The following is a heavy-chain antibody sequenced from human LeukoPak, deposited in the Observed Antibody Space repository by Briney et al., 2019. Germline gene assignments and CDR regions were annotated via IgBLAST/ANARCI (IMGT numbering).Heavy chain of an antibody. Sequence: SVNDSCKASVYTFTGYYMHWVRQAPGQGLEWMGGINPMYGTANYAQKFQVRVTITADESTSTAYMELSSLRSEDTAVYYCARVMSDSYYYYYLDVWGGGTTVTVSS. D-gene: IGHD2-21*01. CDR3: ARVMSDSYYYYYLDV. J-gene: IGHJ6*03. V-gene: IGHV1-69*13. CDR1: VYTFTGYY. CDR2: INPMYGTA.